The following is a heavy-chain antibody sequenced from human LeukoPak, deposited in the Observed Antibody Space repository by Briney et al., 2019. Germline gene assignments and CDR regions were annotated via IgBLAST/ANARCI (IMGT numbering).Heavy chain of an antibody. CDR3: AKDYCGGDCYPYYFDY. Sequence: GGSLRLSCAASGFTFSSYAMSWVRQAPGKGLEWVSAISGSGGSTYYADSVKGRFTISRDNSKYTLYLQMNSLRAEDTAVYYCAKDYCGGDCYPYYFDYWGQGTLVTVSS. CDR1: GFTFSSYA. J-gene: IGHJ4*02. CDR2: ISGSGGST. D-gene: IGHD2-21*01. V-gene: IGHV3-23*01.